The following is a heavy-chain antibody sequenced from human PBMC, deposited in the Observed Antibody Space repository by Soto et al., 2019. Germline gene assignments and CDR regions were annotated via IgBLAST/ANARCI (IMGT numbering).Heavy chain of an antibody. CDR1: GFTFSSYA. V-gene: IGHV3-30-3*01. D-gene: IGHD5-18*01. Sequence: GGSLRLSCAASGFTFSSYAMHWVRQAPGKGLEWVAVISYDGSNKYYADSVKGRFTISRDNSKNTLYLQMNSLRAEDTAVYYCARVDTAMVMGYYYCGMDVWGQGTTLTVYS. CDR2: ISYDGSNK. J-gene: IGHJ6*02. CDR3: ARVDTAMVMGYYYCGMDV.